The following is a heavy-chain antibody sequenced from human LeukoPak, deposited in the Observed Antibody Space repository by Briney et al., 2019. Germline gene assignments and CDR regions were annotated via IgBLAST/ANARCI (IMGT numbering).Heavy chain of an antibody. CDR3: ARERSWFGSSSRSYWFDP. J-gene: IGHJ5*02. D-gene: IGHD6-13*01. CDR1: GYTFTSYD. CDR2: MNPNSGNT. V-gene: IGHV1-8*01. Sequence: GASVKVSCKASGYTFTSYDINWVRQATGQGLEWMGWMNPNSGNTGYAQKLQGRVTMTTDTSTSTAYMELRSLRSDDTAVYYCARERSWFGSSSRSYWFDPWGQGTLVTVSS.